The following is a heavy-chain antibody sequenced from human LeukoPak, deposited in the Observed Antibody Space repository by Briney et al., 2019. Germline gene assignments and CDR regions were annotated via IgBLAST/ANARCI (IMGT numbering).Heavy chain of an antibody. CDR1: GGSISSYY. CDR3: ARGRKITPTLFDY. CDR2: IYYSGST. D-gene: IGHD3-16*01. V-gene: IGHV4-59*01. J-gene: IGHJ4*02. Sequence: SETLSLTCTVSGGSISSYYWSWIRQPPGKGLEWIGYIYYSGSTNYNPSLKSRVTISVDTSKNQFSLKLSSVTAADTAVYYCARGRKITPTLFDYWGQGTLVTVSS.